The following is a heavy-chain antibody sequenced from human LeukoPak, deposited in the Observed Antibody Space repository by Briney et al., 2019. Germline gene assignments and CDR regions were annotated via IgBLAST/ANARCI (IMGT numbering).Heavy chain of an antibody. V-gene: IGHV3-53*01. CDR1: GFTVSSNY. CDR2: IYSGGST. Sequence: GGSLRLSCAASGFTVSSNYMSWVRQAPGKGLEWVSVIYSGGSTYYADSVKGRFTISRDNSKNTLYLQMNSLRAEDTAVYYCAKSPYMVRGVNYWFDPWGQGTLVTVSS. D-gene: IGHD3-10*01. CDR3: AKSPYMVRGVNYWFDP. J-gene: IGHJ5*02.